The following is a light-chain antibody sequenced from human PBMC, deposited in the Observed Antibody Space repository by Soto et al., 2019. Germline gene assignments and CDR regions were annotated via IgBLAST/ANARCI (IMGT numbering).Light chain of an antibody. CDR1: QSVSNSY. CDR2: GAS. CDR3: QQRSNWPLIT. J-gene: IGKJ5*01. V-gene: IGKV3D-20*02. Sequence: EIVLTQSPGTVSLSPGERDPLSCRARQSVSNSYLAWYQQKPGQAPRLLIYGASSRATGIPDRFSGSGSGTDFTLTISSLEPEDFAVYYCQQRSNWPLITFGQGTRLEI.